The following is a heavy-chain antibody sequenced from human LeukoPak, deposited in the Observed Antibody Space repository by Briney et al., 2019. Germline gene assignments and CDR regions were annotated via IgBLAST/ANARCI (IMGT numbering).Heavy chain of an antibody. V-gene: IGHV3-11*03. D-gene: IGHD6-13*01. CDR2: IDIISTYT. J-gene: IGHJ4*02. CDR1: GFTFSDYY. CDR3: GTIAAAENY. Sequence: RSGGSLRLSCAASGFTFSDYYMSWIRQAPGKGLEWVSYIDIISTYTNYADSVKGRFTISRDNAKNSLYLQMNSLRAEDTAVYYCGTIAAAENYWGQGTLVTVSS.